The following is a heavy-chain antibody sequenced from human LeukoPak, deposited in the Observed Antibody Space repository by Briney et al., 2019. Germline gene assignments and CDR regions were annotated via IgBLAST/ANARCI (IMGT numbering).Heavy chain of an antibody. D-gene: IGHD5-18*01. CDR2: IRSKANPYAT. V-gene: IGHV3-73*01. CDR3: TRRRDTAKDYYYYGMDL. CDR1: GFTFSGSA. J-gene: IGHJ6*02. Sequence: GGSLRLSCAASGFTFSGSAMHGVRQASGKRLEWVGHIRSKANPYATAYAASVKGRFTISRDDSKNTAYLQMNSLKTEDTAVYYCTRRRDTAKDYYYYGMDLWGQGTTVTVSS.